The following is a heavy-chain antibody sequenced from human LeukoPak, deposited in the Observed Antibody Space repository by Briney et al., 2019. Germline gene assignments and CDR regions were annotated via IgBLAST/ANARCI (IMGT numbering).Heavy chain of an antibody. CDR2: ISVASNT. Sequence: GGSLRLSCAASGLAFSSYAMSWVRQAPGKGVEGVYTISVASNTFYADSVKGRFTLSRDNSRNTVYLQMTSLRADDTAVYYCADYGVSGVRNNFYWGQGTLVTVSS. V-gene: IGHV3-23*01. J-gene: IGHJ4*02. CDR3: ADYGVSGVRNNFY. CDR1: GLAFSSYA. D-gene: IGHD3-3*01.